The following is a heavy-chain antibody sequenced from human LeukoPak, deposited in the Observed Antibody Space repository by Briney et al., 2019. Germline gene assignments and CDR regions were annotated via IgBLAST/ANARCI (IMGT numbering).Heavy chain of an antibody. V-gene: IGHV1-2*02. J-gene: IGHJ4*02. CDR2: INPNSGGT. CDR3: ARDPYYYDSSGYPY. CDR1: GYTFTGYY. Sequence: ASVKVSCKASGYTFTGYYMHWVRQAPGQGLEWMGWINPNSGGTNYAQKFRGRVTMTRDTSISTAYMELSRLRSDDTAVYYCARDPYYYDSSGYPYWGQGTLVTVSS. D-gene: IGHD3-22*01.